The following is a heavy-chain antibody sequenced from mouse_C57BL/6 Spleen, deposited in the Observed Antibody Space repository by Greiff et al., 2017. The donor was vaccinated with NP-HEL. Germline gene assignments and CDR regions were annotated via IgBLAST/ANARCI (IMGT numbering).Heavy chain of an antibody. CDR3: TREATTVVAFDD. D-gene: IGHD1-1*01. J-gene: IGHJ2*01. V-gene: IGHV1-15*01. CDR1: GYTFTDYD. CDR2: IDPETGGT. Sequence: VQLVESGAELVRPGASVTLSCKASGYTFTDYDMHWVKQTPVHGLEWIGAIDPETGGTAYNQKFKGKAILTADKSSSTAYMELRSLTSEDSAVYYCTREATTVVAFDDWGQGTTLTVSS.